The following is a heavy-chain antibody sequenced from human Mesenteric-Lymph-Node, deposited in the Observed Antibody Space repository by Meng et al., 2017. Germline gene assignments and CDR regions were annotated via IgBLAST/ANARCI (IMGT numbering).Heavy chain of an antibody. Sequence: SGPTLVKPTQTLTLTCTFSAFSLSTSGVGVGWIRQPPGKALEWLALIYWNDDKRYSPSLKSRLTITKDTSKNQVVLTMANMDPVDTATYYCAHAPRITMVRGVIIRTDFDYWGQGTLVTVSS. V-gene: IGHV2-5*01. J-gene: IGHJ4*02. D-gene: IGHD3-10*01. CDR1: AFSLSTSGVG. CDR3: AHAPRITMVRGVIIRTDFDY. CDR2: IYWNDDK.